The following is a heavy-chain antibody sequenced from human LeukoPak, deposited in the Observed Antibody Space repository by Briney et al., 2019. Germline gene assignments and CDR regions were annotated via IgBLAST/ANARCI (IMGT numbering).Heavy chain of an antibody. V-gene: IGHV1-2*02. CDR2: INPNSGGT. CDR1: GYTFTGYY. Sequence: ASVKVSCKASGYTFTGYYMHWVRQAPGQGLEWMGWINPNSGGTNYAQKFQGRVTMTRDTSISTAYMELSRLRSDDTAVYYCARDSHHKYYDILTGPYWGQGTLVAVSS. CDR3: ARDSHHKYYDILTGPY. J-gene: IGHJ4*02. D-gene: IGHD3-9*01.